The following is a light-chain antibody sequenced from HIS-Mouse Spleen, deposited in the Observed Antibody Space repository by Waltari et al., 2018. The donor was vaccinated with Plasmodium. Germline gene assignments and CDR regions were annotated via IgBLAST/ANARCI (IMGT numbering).Light chain of an antibody. CDR3: YSTDSSGNHRV. Sequence: SYELTQPPSVSVSPGQTARITCSGDALPKKYAYWYQQKSGQAPVLVIDEDSKRPSGHPEIVSGSSSGTSATLTISGAQVEDEADYYCYSTDSSGNHRVFGGGTKLTVL. V-gene: IGLV3-10*01. CDR1: ALPKKY. CDR2: EDS. J-gene: IGLJ3*02.